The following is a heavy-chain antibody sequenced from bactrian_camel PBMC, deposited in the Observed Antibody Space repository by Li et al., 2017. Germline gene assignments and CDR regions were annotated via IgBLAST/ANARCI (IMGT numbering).Heavy chain of an antibody. J-gene: IGHJ6*01. CDR3: MTEGESSIVRTTALVRCGVSDFAY. Sequence: HVQLVESGGGSVQAGGSLRLSCAASGNTYNTNCMGWFRQAPGKEREGVALIGSDGITTYADSVKGRFTISRDNAKNTVYLQMNNLRPEDTAVYYCMTEGESSIVRTTALVRCGVSDFAYWGQGTQVTVS. V-gene: IGHV3S53*01. CDR2: IGSDGIT. CDR1: GNTYNTNC. D-gene: IGHD3*01.